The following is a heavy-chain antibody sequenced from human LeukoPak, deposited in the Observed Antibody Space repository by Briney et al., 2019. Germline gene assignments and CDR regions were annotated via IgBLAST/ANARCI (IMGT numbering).Heavy chain of an antibody. CDR3: ARSGRDTAMVRDYMDV. Sequence: GASVKVSCKASGGTFSSYVINWLRQAPGQGLECMGGIIPIFGAANYTQKFQGRVTITADESTSTAYMELRSLRSDDTAVYYCARSGRDTAMVRDYMDVWGKGTTVTISS. J-gene: IGHJ6*03. D-gene: IGHD5-18*01. V-gene: IGHV1-69*13. CDR2: IIPIFGAA. CDR1: GGTFSSYV.